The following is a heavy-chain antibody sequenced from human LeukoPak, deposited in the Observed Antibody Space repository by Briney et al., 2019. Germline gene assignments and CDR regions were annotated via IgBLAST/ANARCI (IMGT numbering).Heavy chain of an antibody. CDR2: ISTSGST. CDR1: GGSISSYY. Sequence: SGTLSLTCTVSGGSISSYYWSWIRQPAGKGLESIGHISTSGSTNYNPSLKSRVTMSVDTSKNQFSLKLSSVTAADTAVYYCARDLKGQYQDAFDIWGQGTLVTVSS. D-gene: IGHD2-2*01. J-gene: IGHJ3*02. V-gene: IGHV4-4*07. CDR3: ARDLKGQYQDAFDI.